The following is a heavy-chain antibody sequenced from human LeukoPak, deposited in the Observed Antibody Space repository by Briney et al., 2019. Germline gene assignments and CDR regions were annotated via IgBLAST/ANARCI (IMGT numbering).Heavy chain of an antibody. CDR1: GGSISSYY. Sequence: PSETLSLTCTVSGGSISSYYWSWIRQPPGKGLEWIGYIYYSGGTNYNPSLKSRVTMSVDTSKNQFSLKLSSVTAADTAVYYCARDIGFVVLMVYPAFDIWGQGTMVTVSS. D-gene: IGHD2-8*01. J-gene: IGHJ3*02. CDR2: IYYSGGT. V-gene: IGHV4-59*12. CDR3: ARDIGFVVLMVYPAFDI.